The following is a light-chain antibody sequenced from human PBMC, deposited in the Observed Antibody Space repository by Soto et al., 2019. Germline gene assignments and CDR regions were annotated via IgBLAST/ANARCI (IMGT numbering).Light chain of an antibody. CDR2: GAS. V-gene: IGKV3-20*01. J-gene: IGKJ3*01. CDR3: QQYGTSPFT. CDR1: QSVSSNY. Sequence: EIVLTQSPGTLSLSPGERATLSCRASQSVSSNYSAWHQQRPGQTPRLLIYGASSRATGIPDRFSGSGSGTDFTLTISRLEPEDFAVYYCQQYGTSPFTFGPGTKVDIK.